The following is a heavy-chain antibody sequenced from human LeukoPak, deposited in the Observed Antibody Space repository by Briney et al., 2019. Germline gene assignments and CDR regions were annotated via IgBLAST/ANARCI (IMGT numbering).Heavy chain of an antibody. V-gene: IGHV3-21*01. J-gene: IGHJ4*02. Sequence: GGSLRLSCAASGFTFSSYSMNWVRQAPGKGLEWVSAISSSSSYIYYADSVKGRFTISRDNAKNSLYLQVNSLRAEDTAVYYCARRFGCSGGSCRDYWGQGTLVTVSS. D-gene: IGHD2-15*01. CDR2: ISSSSSYI. CDR3: ARRFGCSGGSCRDY. CDR1: GFTFSSYS.